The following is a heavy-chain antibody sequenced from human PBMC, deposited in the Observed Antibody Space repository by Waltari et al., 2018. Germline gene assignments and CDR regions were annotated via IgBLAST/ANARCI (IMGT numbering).Heavy chain of an antibody. D-gene: IGHD4-17*01. Sequence: QVQLVQSGAEVKKPGASVKVSCKASGYTFTGYYMHWVRQAPGQGVGWMDRSSRNTGGTNYAQRFQGRVTMTSDTSISAAYMVLSRVRSDDTAVHYGASSDHYGDYVEAVAYWGQGTLVTVSS. CDR1: GYTFTGYY. CDR2: SSRNTGGT. V-gene: IGHV1-2*02. J-gene: IGHJ4*02. CDR3: ASSDHYGDYVEAVAY.